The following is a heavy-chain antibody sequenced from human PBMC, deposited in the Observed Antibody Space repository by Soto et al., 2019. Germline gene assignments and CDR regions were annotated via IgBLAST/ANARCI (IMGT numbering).Heavy chain of an antibody. J-gene: IGHJ5*02. CDR2: IYYSGST. V-gene: IGHV4-39*01. Sequence: PSETLSLTCTVSGGSISSSSYYWGWIRQPPGKGLEWIGSIYYSGSTYYNPSLKSQVTISVDTSKNQFSLKLSSVTAADTAVYYCARTALGPSYYDFWSGYLGNWFDPWGQGTLVTVSS. CDR1: GGSISSSSYY. D-gene: IGHD3-3*01. CDR3: ARTALGPSYYDFWSGYLGNWFDP.